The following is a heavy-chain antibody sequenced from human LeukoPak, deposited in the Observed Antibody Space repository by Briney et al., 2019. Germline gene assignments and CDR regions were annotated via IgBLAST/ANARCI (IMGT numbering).Heavy chain of an antibody. J-gene: IGHJ4*02. CDR1: GYSLTYRY. D-gene: IGHD3-10*01. CDR2: ITPFNENT. V-gene: IGHV1-45*02. CDR3: ATASSRSSQIDF. Sequence: SVKVSCKASGYSLTYRYIHWVRQAPGQALEWMGWITPFNENTNYARRFQGRVTITSDKSATTAYMELGSLASEDTAIYYCATASSRSSQIDFWGQGTLVTVSS.